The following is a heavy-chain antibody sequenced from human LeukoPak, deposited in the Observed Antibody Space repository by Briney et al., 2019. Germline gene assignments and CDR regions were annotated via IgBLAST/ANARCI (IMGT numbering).Heavy chain of an antibody. Sequence: ASVKISCKVSGYTFTDYYMHWVQQAPGKGLEWMGLVDHEDGETIYAEKFQGRVTITADTSTDTAYMELSSLRSEDTAVYYCATLTIVVVPAAIIDYWGQGTLVTVSS. D-gene: IGHD2-2*01. CDR1: GYTFTDYY. CDR2: VDHEDGET. CDR3: ATLTIVVVPAAIIDY. J-gene: IGHJ4*02. V-gene: IGHV1-69-2*01.